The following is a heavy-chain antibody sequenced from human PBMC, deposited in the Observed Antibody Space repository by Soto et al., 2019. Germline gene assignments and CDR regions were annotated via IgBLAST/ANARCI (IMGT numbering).Heavy chain of an antibody. CDR3: ATLRGDYADY. V-gene: IGHV1-69*04. D-gene: IGHD4-17*01. J-gene: IGHJ4*02. Sequence: SVKVSCKASGYTFTSYGISWVRQAPGQGLEWMGRIIPILGIANYAQKFQGRVTITADKSTSTAYMELSSLRSEDTAVYYCATLRGDYADYWGQGTLVTVSS. CDR2: IIPILGIA. CDR1: GYTFTSYG.